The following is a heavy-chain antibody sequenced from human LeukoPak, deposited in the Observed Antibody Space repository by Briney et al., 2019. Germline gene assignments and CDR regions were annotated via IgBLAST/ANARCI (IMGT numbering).Heavy chain of an antibody. CDR1: GFTFSSYS. CDR2: ISSSSSYI. D-gene: IGHD1-26*01. CDR3: ARDKEQGSSSGSSFHF. J-gene: IGHJ3*01. Sequence: GGSRRLSCAASGFTFSSYSMNWVRQAPGKGLEWVSSISSSSSYIYYADSVKGRFTISRDNAKNSLYLQMNSLRVEDTAVYYCARDKEQGSSSGSSFHFWGQGTMVTVSS. V-gene: IGHV3-21*01.